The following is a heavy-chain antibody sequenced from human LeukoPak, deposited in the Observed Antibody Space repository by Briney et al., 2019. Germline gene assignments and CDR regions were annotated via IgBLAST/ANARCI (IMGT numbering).Heavy chain of an antibody. CDR1: GFTFRSYA. Sequence: GGSLRLSCAASGFTFRSYAMSWVRQAPGKGLEWVSAISGSGGNTYYADSVKGRFTISRDNSKNTLFLQMNSLRVDETAVYYCAKEFPGRGLLTIQHWGQSTPVTVSS. J-gene: IGHJ1*01. CDR3: AKEFPGRGLLTIQH. CDR2: ISGSGGNT. V-gene: IGHV3-23*01. D-gene: IGHD2-8*02.